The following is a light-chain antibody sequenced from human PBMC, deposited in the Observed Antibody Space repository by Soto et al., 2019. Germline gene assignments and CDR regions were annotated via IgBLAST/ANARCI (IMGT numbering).Light chain of an antibody. V-gene: IGKV3-15*01. CDR2: GAS. Sequence: EIVMTQAPATLSVSPGERATLSCRASKSVSSSLAWYQQKPGQAPRLLISGASTRATAFPARFSGSGSGTEFTITISSLQSEDFAVYYCQQYNNWPRTFGQGTKVEFK. CDR3: QQYNNWPRT. J-gene: IGKJ1*01. CDR1: KSVSSS.